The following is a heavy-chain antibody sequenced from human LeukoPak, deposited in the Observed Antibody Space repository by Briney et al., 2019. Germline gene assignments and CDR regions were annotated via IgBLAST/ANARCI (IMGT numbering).Heavy chain of an antibody. J-gene: IGHJ4*02. CDR2: ISGSGGST. CDR1: GFTFSSYA. V-gene: IGHV3-23*01. D-gene: IGHD6-13*01. CDR3: AKARAKGVAAAGSY. Sequence: GGSLRLSCAASGFTFSSYAMSWVRQALGKGLEWVSAISGSGGSTYYADSVKGRFTISRDNSKNTLYLQMNSLRAEDTAVYYCAKARAKGVAAAGSYWGQGTLVTVSS.